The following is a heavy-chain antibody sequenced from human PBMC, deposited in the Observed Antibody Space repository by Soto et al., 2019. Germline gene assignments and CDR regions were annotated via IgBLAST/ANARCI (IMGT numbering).Heavy chain of an antibody. D-gene: IGHD2-8*01. CDR2: MNPNRGNT. CDR3: ARVSGQGLMGKKYYYYMDV. V-gene: IGHV1-8*01. Sequence: ASVKVSCKASGYTFTSYDINWVRQATGQGLEWMGWMNPNRGNTGYAQKFQGRVTMTRNTSISTAYMELSSLGSEDTAVYYCARVSGQGLMGKKYYYYMDVWGKGTTVTVSS. J-gene: IGHJ6*03. CDR1: GYTFTSYD.